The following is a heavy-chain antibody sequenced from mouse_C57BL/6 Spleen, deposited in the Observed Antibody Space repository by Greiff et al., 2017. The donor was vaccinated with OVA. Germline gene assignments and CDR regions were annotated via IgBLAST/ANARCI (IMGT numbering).Heavy chain of an antibody. Sequence: QVQLKESGPELVKPGASVKISCKASGYAFSSSWMNWVKQRPGQGLEWIGRIYPGDGDTNYNGKFKGKATLTADKSSSTAYMQLSSLTSEDSAVYCCANWGYNYDDGYAYWGQGTLVTVSA. CDR2: IYPGDGDT. CDR3: ANWGYNYDDGYAY. D-gene: IGHD2-12*01. V-gene: IGHV1-82*01. CDR1: GYAFSSSW. J-gene: IGHJ3*01.